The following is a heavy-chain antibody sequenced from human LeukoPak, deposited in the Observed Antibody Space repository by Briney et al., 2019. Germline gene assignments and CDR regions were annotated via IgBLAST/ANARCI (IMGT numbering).Heavy chain of an antibody. CDR3: AKDRRVQRYFDWSPSDY. D-gene: IGHD3-9*01. J-gene: IGHJ4*02. V-gene: IGHV3-21*04. Sequence: GGSLRLSCAASGFTFSSYSMSWVRQAPGKGLEWVSSISSSTYIYYADSVKGRFTISRDNAKNSLYLQMNSLRAEDTAVYYCAKDRRVQRYFDWSPSDYWGQGTLVTVSS. CDR1: GFTFSSYS. CDR2: ISSSTYI.